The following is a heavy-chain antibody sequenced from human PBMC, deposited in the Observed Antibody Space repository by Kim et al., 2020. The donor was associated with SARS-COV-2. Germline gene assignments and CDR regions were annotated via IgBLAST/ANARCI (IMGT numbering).Heavy chain of an antibody. CDR3: TRDATGPKYDFWSGHYPDYYYSGMDV. V-gene: IGHV1-69*13. CDR1: GGTLSNYA. CDR2: IIPFFRTP. Sequence: SVKVSCKASGGTLSNYAISWVRQAPGGGLEWVGGIIPFFRTPNYAQKFRGRVTITADASTTTVYVELNRLTSEDTAVYYCTRDATGPKYDFWSGHYPDYYYSGMDVWGHGTTVTVSS. J-gene: IGHJ6*02. D-gene: IGHD3-3*01.